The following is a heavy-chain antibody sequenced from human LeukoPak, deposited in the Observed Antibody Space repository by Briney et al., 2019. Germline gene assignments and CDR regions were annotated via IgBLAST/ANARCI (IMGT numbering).Heavy chain of an antibody. CDR1: GGSISSGGYY. J-gene: IGHJ5*02. Sequence: KSLETLSLTCTVSGGSISSGGYYWSWIRQHPGKGLEWIGYIYYSGSTYYNPSLKSRVTISVDTSKNQFSLKLSSVTAADTAVYYCARGVPAAMISWFDPWGQGTLVTVSS. D-gene: IGHD2-2*01. CDR3: ARGVPAAMISWFDP. V-gene: IGHV4-31*03. CDR2: IYYSGST.